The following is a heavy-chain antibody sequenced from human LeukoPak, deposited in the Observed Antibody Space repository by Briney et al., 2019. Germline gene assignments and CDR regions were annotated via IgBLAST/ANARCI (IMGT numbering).Heavy chain of an antibody. CDR2: IYYSGST. Sequence: SETLSLTCTVSGGSISSSSYYWGWIRQPPGTGLESIGSIYYSGSTYYNPSLKSRVTISVDTSKNQFSLKLSSVTAADTAVYYCASLPWGVRGLIIQDFHYWGQGTLVTVSS. D-gene: IGHD3-10*01. CDR1: GGSISSSSYY. V-gene: IGHV4-39*07. J-gene: IGHJ4*02. CDR3: ASLPWGVRGLIIQDFHY.